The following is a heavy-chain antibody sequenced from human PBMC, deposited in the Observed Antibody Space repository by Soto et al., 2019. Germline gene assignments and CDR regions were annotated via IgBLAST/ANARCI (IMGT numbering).Heavy chain of an antibody. D-gene: IGHD4-17*01. V-gene: IGHV4-59*01. J-gene: IGHJ4*02. CDR3: ARGSYGGPGKIQFDY. CDR1: GGSISSYY. CDR2: IYYSGST. Sequence: SETLSLTCTVSGGSISSYYWSWIRQPPGKGLEWIGYIYYSGSTNYNPSLKSRVTISVDTSKNQFSLKLSSVTAADTAVYYCARGSYGGPGKIQFDYWGQGTLVTVSS.